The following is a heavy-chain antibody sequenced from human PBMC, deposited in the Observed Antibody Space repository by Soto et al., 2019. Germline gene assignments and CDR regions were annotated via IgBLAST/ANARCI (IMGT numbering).Heavy chain of an antibody. CDR2: IIPIFGTA. J-gene: IGHJ6*02. CDR1: GGTFSSYA. D-gene: IGHD6-13*01. CDR3: ARSRAAVDNYYYYYGMDV. Sequence: GASVKVSCKASGGTFSSYAISWVRQAPGQGLEWMGGIIPIFGTANYAQKFQGRVTITADESTSTAYMELSSLRSEDTAVYYCARSRAAVDNYYYYYGMDVWGQGATVTVSS. V-gene: IGHV1-69*13.